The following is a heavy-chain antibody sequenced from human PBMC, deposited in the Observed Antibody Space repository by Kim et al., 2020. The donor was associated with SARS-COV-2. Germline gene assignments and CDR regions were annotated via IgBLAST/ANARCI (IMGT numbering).Heavy chain of an antibody. D-gene: IGHD5-18*01. J-gene: IGHJ3*02. CDR1: GFTFDDYA. CDR2: ISWNSGSI. V-gene: IGHV3-9*01. CDR3: AKDTTIQLWSRGDAFDI. Sequence: GGSLRLSCAASGFTFDDYAMHWVRQAPGKGLEWVSGISWNSGSIGYADSVKGRFTISRDNAKNSLYLQMNSLRAEDTALYYCAKDTTIQLWSRGDAFDIWGQGTMVTVSS.